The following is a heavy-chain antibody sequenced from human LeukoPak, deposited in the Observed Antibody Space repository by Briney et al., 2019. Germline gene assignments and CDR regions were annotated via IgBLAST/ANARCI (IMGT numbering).Heavy chain of an antibody. CDR3: ETRVKSIRYYGMDV. V-gene: IGHV1-24*01. Sequence: RASVKVSCEVSGYTLTELSMHWVRQAPGKGLEWMGGFDPEDGETIYAQKFQGRVTMTEDTSTDTAYMELSSLRSEDTAVYYCETRVKSIRYYGMDVWGQGTTVTVSS. D-gene: IGHD3-9*01. J-gene: IGHJ6*02. CDR2: FDPEDGET. CDR1: GYTLTELS.